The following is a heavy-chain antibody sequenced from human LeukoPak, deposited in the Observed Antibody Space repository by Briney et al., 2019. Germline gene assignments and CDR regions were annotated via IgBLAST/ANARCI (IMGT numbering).Heavy chain of an antibody. J-gene: IGHJ4*02. CDR1: GYTFTGYY. D-gene: IGHD1-7*01. Sequence: GASVKVSCKASGYTFTGYYMHWVRQAPGQGLEWMGRIIPILGIANYAQKFQGRVTITADKSTSTAYMELSSLRSEDTAVYYCASSTGTTARFDYWGQGTLVTVSS. CDR2: IIPILGIA. CDR3: ASSTGTTARFDY. V-gene: IGHV1-69*02.